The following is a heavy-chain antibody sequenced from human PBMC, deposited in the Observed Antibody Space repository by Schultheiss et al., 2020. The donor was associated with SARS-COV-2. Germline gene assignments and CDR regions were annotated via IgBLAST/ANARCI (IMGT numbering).Heavy chain of an antibody. CDR3: AKFGTSYGFDY. D-gene: IGHD3-10*01. V-gene: IGHV3-23*01. J-gene: IGHJ4*02. Sequence: GESLKISCAASGFTFSSYAMSWVRQAPGKGLEWVSAISGSSGSTYYADSVKGRFTISRDNSKNTLYLQMNSLRAEDTAVYYCAKFGTSYGFDYWGQGTLVTVSS. CDR1: GFTFSSYA. CDR2: ISGSSGST.